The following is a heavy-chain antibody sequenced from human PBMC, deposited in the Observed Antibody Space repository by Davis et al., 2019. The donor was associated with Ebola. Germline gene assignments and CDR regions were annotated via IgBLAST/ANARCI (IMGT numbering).Heavy chain of an antibody. D-gene: IGHD3-9*01. CDR1: GGSVSSSAYY. J-gene: IGHJ4*02. Sequence: SETLSLTCTVSGGSVSSSAYYWGWIRQPPGKGLEWIGTFYYRGRTFYNPSLKSRVTISVDTSKNHFSLKLSSVIAADTAVYYCARLPSLDRFDYWGQGILVTGSS. V-gene: IGHV4-39*02. CDR3: ARLPSLDRFDY. CDR2: FYYRGRT.